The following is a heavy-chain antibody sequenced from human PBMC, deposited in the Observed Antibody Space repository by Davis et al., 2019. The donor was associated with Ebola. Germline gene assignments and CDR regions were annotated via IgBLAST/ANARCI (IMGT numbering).Heavy chain of an antibody. V-gene: IGHV1-2*06. Sequence: ASVQVSCKASAYTFSRYYMHWVRQAPAQGLEWMGRITPNSGGTKYAHKFQGRVTITRDTSISTAYMELSRLTSDDTAVYYCARGSGYLIHWFDPWGQGTLVTVSS. D-gene: IGHD1-1*01. CDR3: ARGSGYLIHWFDP. CDR1: AYTFSRYY. J-gene: IGHJ5*02. CDR2: ITPNSGGT.